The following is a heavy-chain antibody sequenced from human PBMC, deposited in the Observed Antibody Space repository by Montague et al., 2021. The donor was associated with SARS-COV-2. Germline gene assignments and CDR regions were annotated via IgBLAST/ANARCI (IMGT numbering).Heavy chain of an antibody. J-gene: IGHJ6*02. CDR3: AREKRHYCSSTSCYDNYYCYYGMDV. Sequence: TLSLTCTVSGGSISSGGYYWSWIRQHPGKGLEWIGYIYYSGSTYYNPSLKSRVTISVATSKNQFSLKLSSVTAADTAVYYCAREKRHYCSSTSCYDNYYCYYGMDVWGQGTTVTVSS. CDR1: GGSISSGGYY. CDR2: IYYSGST. D-gene: IGHD2-2*01. V-gene: IGHV4-31*03.